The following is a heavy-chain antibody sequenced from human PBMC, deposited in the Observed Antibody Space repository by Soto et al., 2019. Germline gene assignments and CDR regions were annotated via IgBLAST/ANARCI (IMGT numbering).Heavy chain of an antibody. CDR1: GGSISSGGYC. J-gene: IGHJ4*02. D-gene: IGHD2-2*01. V-gene: IGHV4-31*03. CDR2: IYYSGST. Sequence: QVQLQESGPGLVKPSQTLSLTCTVSGGSISSGGYCWSWIRQHPGKGLEWIGYIYYSGSTYYNPSLKSRVTISVDTSKNQFSLKLSSVTAADTAVYYCARSCSSTSCYYPHFDYWGQGTLVTVSS. CDR3: ARSCSSTSCYYPHFDY.